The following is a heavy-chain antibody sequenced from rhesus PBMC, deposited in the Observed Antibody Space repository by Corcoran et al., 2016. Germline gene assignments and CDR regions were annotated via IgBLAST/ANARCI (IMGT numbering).Heavy chain of an antibody. CDR3: ARDPVHDNSWTGYIFDGFDV. CDR1: GGSFSGYY. Sequence: QVQLQESGPGLLKPSETLSLTCAVSGGSFSGYYWGWIRQPPGKGLVWLGVVSGSWGITDYNPSLKSRVTISTDTSKNQFSLKLTSLTAADTAVYYCARDPVHDNSWTGYIFDGFDVWGPGVLVSVSS. CDR2: VSGSWGIT. D-gene: IGHD3-3*01. V-gene: IGHV4-165*01. J-gene: IGHJ5-1*01.